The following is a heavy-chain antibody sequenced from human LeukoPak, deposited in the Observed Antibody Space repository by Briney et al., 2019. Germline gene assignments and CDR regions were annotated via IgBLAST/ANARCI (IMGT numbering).Heavy chain of an antibody. J-gene: IGHJ4*02. CDR1: GFSFSSYS. CDR3: ARDGWPGSSYYRPFDY. Sequence: GGSLRLSCAASGFSFSSYSINWIRQTPGKGLEWVSSISSGSNYIYYADSVKGRFINSRDNAENSLHLQMNSLRAEDTAVYYCARDGWPGSSYYRPFDYWGQGTLVTVSS. CDR2: ISSGSNYI. V-gene: IGHV3-21*01. D-gene: IGHD3-10*01.